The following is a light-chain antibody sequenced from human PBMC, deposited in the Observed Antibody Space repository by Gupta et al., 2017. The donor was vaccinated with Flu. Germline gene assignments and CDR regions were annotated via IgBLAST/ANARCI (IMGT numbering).Light chain of an antibody. CDR1: QSLLHSNGYNY. CDR2: LGS. J-gene: IGKJ2*01. CDR3: MQDLHSYT. Sequence: DIVMTQSPLSLPVTPGEPASISCRSSQSLLHSNGYNYLDWYLQKPGQSPQLLIYLGSNRASGVPDRFSGSGSGTDFTLKISRVEAEDVGVYYCMQDLHSYTFGQGTKLEIK. V-gene: IGKV2-28*01.